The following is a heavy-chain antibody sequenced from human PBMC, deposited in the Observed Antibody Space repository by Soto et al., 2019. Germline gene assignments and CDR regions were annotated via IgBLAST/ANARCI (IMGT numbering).Heavy chain of an antibody. D-gene: IGHD2-2*01. J-gene: IGHJ6*02. Sequence: PGESLKISCKGSGYSFTSYWICWVRQMPGKGLEWMGRIDPSDSYTNYSPSFQGHVTISADKSISTAYLQWSSLKASDTAMYYCARQSVSGSTTAPGVYYYYGMDVWGQGTTVTVSS. V-gene: IGHV5-10-1*01. CDR1: GYSFTSYW. CDR3: ARQSVSGSTTAPGVYYYYGMDV. CDR2: IDPSDSYT.